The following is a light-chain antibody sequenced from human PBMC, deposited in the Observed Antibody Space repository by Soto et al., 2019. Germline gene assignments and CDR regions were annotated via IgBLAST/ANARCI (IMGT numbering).Light chain of an antibody. CDR3: QQSYRTTWT. J-gene: IGKJ1*01. CDR1: QGISTY. CDR2: AAS. Sequence: DIQMTQSPSSLSASVGDRVTITCRASQGISTYLNGYQQKPGKAPKLLIYAASSLQSGVPSRFSGSGPETDFTLTISSLQPEDFATYSCQQSYRTTWTFGQGTKVEIK. V-gene: IGKV1-39*01.